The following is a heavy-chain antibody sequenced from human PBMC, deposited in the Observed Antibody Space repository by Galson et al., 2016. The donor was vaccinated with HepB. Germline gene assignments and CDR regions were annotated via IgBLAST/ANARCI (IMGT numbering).Heavy chain of an antibody. CDR3: TRGRNPLSSFDFIIAY. Sequence: SLRLSCAASGFTFSGYAMHWVRQAPGKGLEWVAVISYDGSNKYYADSVKGRLTISRDNSKNTLSLQMNSLRAGDTAVYYCTRGRNPLSSFDFIIAYWGHGTLVTVSS. V-gene: IGHV3-30*04. J-gene: IGHJ4*01. D-gene: IGHD2/OR15-2a*01. CDR2: ISYDGSNK. CDR1: GFTFSGYA.